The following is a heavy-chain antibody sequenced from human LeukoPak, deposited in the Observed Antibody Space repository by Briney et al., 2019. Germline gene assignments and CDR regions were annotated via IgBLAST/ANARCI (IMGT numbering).Heavy chain of an antibody. CDR3: ARGEGSSYYYGSGSSYNWFDP. D-gene: IGHD3-10*01. CDR1: GGSISSGDYY. V-gene: IGHV4-30-4*01. CDR2: IYYSGST. Sequence: SQTLSLTCTVSGGSISSGDYYWSWIRQPPGKGLEWIGYIYYSGSTYYNPSLKSRVTISVDTSKNQLSLKLSPVTAADTAVYYCARGEGSSYYYGSGSSYNWFDPWGQGTLVTVSS. J-gene: IGHJ5*02.